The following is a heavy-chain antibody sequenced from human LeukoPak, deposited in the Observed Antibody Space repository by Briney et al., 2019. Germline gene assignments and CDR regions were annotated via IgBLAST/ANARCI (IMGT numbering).Heavy chain of an antibody. CDR2: ISSSSSYI. D-gene: IGHD2-15*01. CDR3: ARAGGGSSLGFDY. CDR1: GFTFSSYS. J-gene: IGHJ4*02. V-gene: IGHV3-21*01. Sequence: GGSLRLSCAASGFTFSSYSMNWVRQAPGKGLEWVSSISSSSSYIYYADSVKGRFTISRDNAKNSLYLQMNSLRAEDTAVYYCARAGGGSSLGFDYWGQGTLSPSPQ.